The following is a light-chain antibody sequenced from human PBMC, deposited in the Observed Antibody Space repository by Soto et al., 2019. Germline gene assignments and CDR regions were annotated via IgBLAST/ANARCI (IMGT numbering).Light chain of an antibody. J-gene: IGLJ2*01. CDR2: EVS. CDR3: SSYTSGRDVI. Sequence: QSVLTQPASVSGSPGQSITISCTGTSSDVGGYNYVSWYQQHPGKAPKLIIYEVSNRPSGVSNRFSGSKSGNTASLTVSGLQADDEADYYCSSYTSGRDVIFGGGTQLTVL. CDR1: SSDVGGYNY. V-gene: IGLV2-14*01.